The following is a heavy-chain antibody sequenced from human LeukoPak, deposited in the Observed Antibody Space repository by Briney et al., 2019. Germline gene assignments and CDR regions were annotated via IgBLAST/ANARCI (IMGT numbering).Heavy chain of an antibody. V-gene: IGHV4-4*02. D-gene: IGHD3-16*01. CDR2: IYYSGDT. CDR3: ARRRDSLGLQWGTFDS. CDR1: RDSIGASIDSPNW. Sequence: SETLSLTCTVFRDSIGASIDSPNWWSWVRQPPGKGLEWIGEIYYSGDTHYNTSLKSRVTISVDKSKNHFSLNLNSVTAADTAVYYCARRRDSLGLQWGTFDSWGQGTLVTVSS. J-gene: IGHJ4*02.